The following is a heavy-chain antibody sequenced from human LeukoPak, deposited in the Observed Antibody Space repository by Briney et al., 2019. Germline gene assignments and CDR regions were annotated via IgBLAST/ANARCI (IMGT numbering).Heavy chain of an antibody. CDR2: ISGSGGST. Sequence: PGGSLRLSCAASGFTFSSYAMSWVRHSPGKGLEWVSAISGSGGSTYYAISVKGRFTISRDNSKNTLYLQMNSLGAEDTAVYYCAKVTVVLLWLGELPSWGQGTLVTVSS. CDR1: GFTFSSYA. CDR3: AKVTVVLLWLGELPS. D-gene: IGHD3-10*01. J-gene: IGHJ4*02. V-gene: IGHV3-23*01.